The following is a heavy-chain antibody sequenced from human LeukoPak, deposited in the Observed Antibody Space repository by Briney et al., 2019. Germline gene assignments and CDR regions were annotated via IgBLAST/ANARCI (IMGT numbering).Heavy chain of an antibody. CDR3: AREAVVVAQFDY. D-gene: IGHD2-15*01. CDR1: GGSISSYY. V-gene: IGHV4-4*07. J-gene: IGHJ4*02. Sequence: SETLSLTCTVSGGSISSYYWSWIRQPAGKGLEWIGRIYTSGSTNYNPSLKSRATMSVDTSKNQFSLKLSSVTAADTAVYYCAREAVVVAQFDYWGQGTLVTVSS. CDR2: IYTSGST.